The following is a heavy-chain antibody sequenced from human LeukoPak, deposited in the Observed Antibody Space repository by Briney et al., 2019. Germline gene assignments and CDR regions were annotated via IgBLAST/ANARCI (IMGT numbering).Heavy chain of an antibody. CDR2: IIPIFGIA. D-gene: IGHD6-19*01. V-gene: IGHV1-69*02. CDR3: ARAEKAVAGTAVDY. J-gene: IGHJ4*02. CDR1: GGTFSSYT. Sequence: ASVKVSCKASGGTFSSYTISWVRQAPGQGLEWMGRIIPIFGIANYAQKFQGRVTITADKSTSTAYMELSSLRSEDTAVYYCARAEKAVAGTAVDYWGQGTLVTVSS.